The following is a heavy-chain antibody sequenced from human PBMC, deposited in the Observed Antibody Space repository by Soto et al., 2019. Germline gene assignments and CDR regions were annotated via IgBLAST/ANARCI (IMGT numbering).Heavy chain of an antibody. CDR2: IIPIFGAA. Sequence: GASVKVSCKASGGTFSTYAISWVRQAPGQGLEWMGGIIPIFGAANYAQKFQGRVTITADESTSTVYMELSSLRSEDTAVYYCARDQVVPAATPTSYYYGMDGWGQGTKVTVSS. CDR3: ARDQVVPAATPTSYYYGMDG. D-gene: IGHD2-2*02. CDR1: GGTFSTYA. V-gene: IGHV1-69*13. J-gene: IGHJ6*02.